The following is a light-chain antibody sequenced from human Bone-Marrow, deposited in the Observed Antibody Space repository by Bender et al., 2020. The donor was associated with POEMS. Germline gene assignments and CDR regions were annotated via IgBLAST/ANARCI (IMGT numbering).Light chain of an antibody. CDR3: FSAADNKRV. Sequence: SYELTQPSSVSVSPGQTATITCSGDILAKKYARWFQQKPGQAPMLLIYKDTERPSGISERFSGSSSWTTATLTISGAQVDDEADYYCFSAADNKRVFGGGTKLTVL. CDR1: ILAKKY. CDR2: KDT. V-gene: IGLV3-27*01. J-gene: IGLJ3*02.